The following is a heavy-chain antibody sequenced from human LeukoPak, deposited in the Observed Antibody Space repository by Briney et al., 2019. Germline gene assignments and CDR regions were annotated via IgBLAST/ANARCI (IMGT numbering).Heavy chain of an antibody. Sequence: SQTLSLTCTVSGGSISSVNYYWSWIRQPPGKGLEWIGYIYYSGSTYYNPSLRSRVTISVDTSKNQFSLKLSSVTAADTAVYYCARDPHPYYCTSVSCYENAFDIWGQGTMVTVSS. D-gene: IGHD2-2*01. CDR1: GGSISSVNYY. CDR3: ARDPHPYYCTSVSCYENAFDI. CDR2: IYYSGST. J-gene: IGHJ3*02. V-gene: IGHV4-30-4*01.